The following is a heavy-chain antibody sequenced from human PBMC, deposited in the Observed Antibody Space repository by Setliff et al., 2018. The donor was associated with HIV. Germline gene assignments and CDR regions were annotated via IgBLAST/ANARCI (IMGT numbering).Heavy chain of an antibody. J-gene: IGHJ4*02. CDR1: GFTFSNYW. V-gene: IGHV3-74*01. CDR3: ANMQWASNAWYSFDY. D-gene: IGHD6-19*01. Sequence: GGSLRLSCAASGFTFSNYWMHWVRQAPGKGLVWVSRIKTDGSIITYAGAVQGRFTISRDNAKNMLFLQMNSLRAEDTAVYYCANMQWASNAWYSFDYWGQGTLVTVSS. CDR2: IKTDGSII.